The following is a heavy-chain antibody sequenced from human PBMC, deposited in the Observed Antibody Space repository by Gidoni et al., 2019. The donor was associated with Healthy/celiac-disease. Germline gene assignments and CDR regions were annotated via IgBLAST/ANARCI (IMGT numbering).Heavy chain of an antibody. V-gene: IGHV3-33*01. CDR3: AREGLYCSSTSCYEVESDYYYGMDV. J-gene: IGHJ6*02. D-gene: IGHD2-2*01. CDR2: IWYDGSNK. CDR1: GFTFSSYG. Sequence: QVQLVESGGGVVQPGRSLRLSCAASGFTFSSYGMHWVRQAPGKGLEWVAVIWYDGSNKYYADSVKGRFTISRDNSKNTLYLQMNSLRAEDTAVYYCAREGLYCSSTSCYEVESDYYYGMDVWGQGTTVTVSS.